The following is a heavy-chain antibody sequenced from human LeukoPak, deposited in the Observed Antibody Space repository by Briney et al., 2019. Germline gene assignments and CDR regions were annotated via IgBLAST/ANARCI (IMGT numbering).Heavy chain of an antibody. J-gene: IGHJ5*02. CDR3: AHRPYNWNDDCWFDP. Sequence: ESGPTLVNPTQTLTLTCTFSGFSISSTPVGVGWIRQPPGKALEWLALIYWDDDKRYSPSLKSRLTITKDTSKNQVVLTMTNMDPVDTATYYCAHRPYNWNDDCWFDPWGQGTLVTVSS. V-gene: IGHV2-5*02. CDR2: IYWDDDK. CDR1: GFSISSTPVG. D-gene: IGHD1-20*01.